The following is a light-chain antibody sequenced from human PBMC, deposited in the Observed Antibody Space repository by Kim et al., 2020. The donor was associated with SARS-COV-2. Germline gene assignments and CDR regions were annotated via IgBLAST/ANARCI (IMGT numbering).Light chain of an antibody. J-gene: IGKJ2*01. CDR2: KAS. CDR3: QQYDLYPYT. V-gene: IGKV1-5*03. Sequence: DIQMTQSPSTLSASVGDRVTISCRASHSISTWLAWFQQKPGKAPTLLIYKASNLQSDVPSRFSGSGSGTEFTLTISSLQPDDFATYFCQQYDLYPYTFGQGTKLEIK. CDR1: HSISTW.